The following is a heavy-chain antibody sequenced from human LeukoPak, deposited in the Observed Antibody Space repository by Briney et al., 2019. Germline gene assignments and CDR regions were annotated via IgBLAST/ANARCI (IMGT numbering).Heavy chain of an antibody. CDR2: ISHSGST. J-gene: IGHJ4*02. V-gene: IGHV4-38-2*02. Sequence: SETLSLTCSVSYSSFSSDYFWGWIRQPPGKGLEWIGSISHSGSTYYNPSLKSRVTISLDTSKNQFSLRLRSVTAADPAVYFCAREMIHGAPDLYFDYWGKGPLVTVS. CDR3: AREMIHGAPDLYFDY. D-gene: IGHD3-16*01. CDR1: YSSFSSDYF.